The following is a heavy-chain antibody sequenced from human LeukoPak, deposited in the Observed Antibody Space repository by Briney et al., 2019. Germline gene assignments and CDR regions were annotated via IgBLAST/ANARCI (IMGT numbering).Heavy chain of an antibody. CDR1: GGTFSSYA. J-gene: IGHJ4*02. D-gene: IGHD4-17*01. V-gene: IGHV1-69*05. CDR2: IIPIFGTA. Sequence: SVKVSCKASGGTFSSYAISWVRQAPGQGLEWMRRIIPIFGTANYAQKFQGRVTITTDESTSTAYMELSSLRTEDTAVYYCARVAVPDGSGYWGQGTLVTVSS. CDR3: ARVAVPDGSGY.